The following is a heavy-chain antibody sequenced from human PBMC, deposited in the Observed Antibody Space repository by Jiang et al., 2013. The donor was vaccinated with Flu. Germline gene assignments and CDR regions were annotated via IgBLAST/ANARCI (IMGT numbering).Heavy chain of an antibody. V-gene: IGHV3-48*01. CDR3: ARVMCGSCFAEYFQH. J-gene: IGHJ1*01. Sequence: PGGSLRLSCAASGFTFSSYSMNWVRQAPGKGLEWVSYISSSSSTIYYADSVKGRFTISRDNAKNSLYLQMNSLRAEDTAVYYCARVMCGSCFAEYFQHWGQGTLVTVSS. D-gene: IGHD2-15*01. CDR1: GFTFSSYS. CDR2: ISSSSSTI.